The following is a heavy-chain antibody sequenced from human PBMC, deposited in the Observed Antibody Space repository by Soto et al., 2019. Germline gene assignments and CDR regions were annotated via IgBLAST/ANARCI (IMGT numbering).Heavy chain of an antibody. CDR2: VIPIFGTT. CDR3: ARQMNRGVIFDY. V-gene: IGHV1-69*01. D-gene: IGHD3-10*01. J-gene: IGHJ4*02. Sequence: VKVSCKTSGGIFSDYALSWVRQAPGQGLEWMGRVIPIFGTTIYAQKFHGRVTITADESTSTAFMELSSLRSEDTAVYYCARQMNRGVIFDYWGQGTLVTVSS. CDR1: GGIFSDYA.